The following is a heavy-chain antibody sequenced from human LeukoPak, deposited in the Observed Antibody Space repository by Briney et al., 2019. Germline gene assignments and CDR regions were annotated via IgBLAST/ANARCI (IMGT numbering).Heavy chain of an antibody. J-gene: IGHJ1*01. Sequence: SETLSLTCAVYGGSFSGYYWSWIRQPPGKGLEWIGEINHSGSTNYNPSLKSRVTISVDTSKNQFSLKLSSVTAADTAVYYCVRGERWLQPKYFQHWGQGTLVTVSS. V-gene: IGHV4-34*01. CDR1: GGSFSGYY. CDR2: INHSGST. D-gene: IGHD5-24*01. CDR3: VRGERWLQPKYFQH.